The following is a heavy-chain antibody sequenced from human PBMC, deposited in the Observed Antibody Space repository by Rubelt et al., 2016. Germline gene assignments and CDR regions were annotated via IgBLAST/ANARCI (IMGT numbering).Heavy chain of an antibody. J-gene: IGHJ4*02. CDR1: GGSISSSSYY. V-gene: IGHV4-39*07. CDR3: ARESTTTVTNGPFDY. Sequence: QLQLQESGPGLVKPSETLSLTCTVSGGSISSSSYYWGWIRQPPGKGLEWIGSIYYSGSTYYNPSLKSRVTISVDTSRNQFSLRLGSVTAADSAVYYCARESTTTVTNGPFDYWGQGTLVTVSS. CDR2: IYYSGST. D-gene: IGHD4-17*01.